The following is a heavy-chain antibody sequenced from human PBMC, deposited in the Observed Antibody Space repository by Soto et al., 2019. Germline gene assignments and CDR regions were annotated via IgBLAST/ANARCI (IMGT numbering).Heavy chain of an antibody. D-gene: IGHD3-10*01. Sequence: QVPLVESGGGVDQPGRSLRLACAASGFTFSGYGMHWVRQAPGKGLEWVAVISYDGSSKFYAESVRGRFTISRDNSKNMLYLEMNSLRAEDTALYYCAKERVVRGVTDYWGQGTLVTVSS. CDR2: ISYDGSSK. V-gene: IGHV3-30*18. CDR3: AKERVVRGVTDY. CDR1: GFTFSGYG. J-gene: IGHJ4*02.